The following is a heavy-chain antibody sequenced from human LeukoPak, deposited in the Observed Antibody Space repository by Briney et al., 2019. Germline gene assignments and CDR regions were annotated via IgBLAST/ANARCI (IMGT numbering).Heavy chain of an antibody. CDR1: GFTFSNYG. J-gene: IGHJ4*02. V-gene: IGHV3-33*01. CDR3: ARDANGYYFDY. Sequence: GRSLRLSCAASGFTFSNYGMHWVRLAPGKGLEWVAVIWYDGSDKYYADSVKGRFTISRDNSKNTLYLQMNSLRAEDTAVYYCARDANGYYFDYWGQGTLVTVSS. CDR2: IWYDGSDK. D-gene: IGHD1-1*01.